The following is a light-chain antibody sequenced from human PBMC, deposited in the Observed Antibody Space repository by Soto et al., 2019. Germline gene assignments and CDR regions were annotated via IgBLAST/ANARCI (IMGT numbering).Light chain of an antibody. CDR1: GSDVGGYDY. V-gene: IGLV2-14*01. CDR2: EVT. Sequence: QSSLTQPASVSVSPGQSITISCTGTGSDVGGYDYVPWYQHHPGKAPKVMIYEVTNRPSGVSNRFSGSKSGNTASLTISGLLAEDEADYYCSSYTSSSTYVFGTGTKVTVL. CDR3: SSYTSSSTYV. J-gene: IGLJ1*01.